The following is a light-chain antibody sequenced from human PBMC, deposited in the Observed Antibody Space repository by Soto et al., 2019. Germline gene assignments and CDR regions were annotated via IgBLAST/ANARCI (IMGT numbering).Light chain of an antibody. V-gene: IGKV3-20*01. J-gene: IGKJ2*01. CDR3: QPYHDSPMNT. CDR2: GAS. Sequence: VLPQSPDTLSLSPGDRVTLSCRASQSVRSTFLAWYQQKPGQAPRLLIYGASNRATGIPDRFSGSASGTDFTLTIRRPEPDDAAVYYCQPYHDSPMNTFGQGTKLEIK. CDR1: QSVRSTF.